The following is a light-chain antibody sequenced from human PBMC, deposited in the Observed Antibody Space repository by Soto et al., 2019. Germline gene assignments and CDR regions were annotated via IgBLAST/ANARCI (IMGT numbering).Light chain of an antibody. CDR2: DVN. Sequence: QSALTQPASVSGSPGQSITISCTGTNSDVGGYNSVSWYQQHPGKVPKIMIYDVNIRPSGVPDRFSGSKSGNTASLTISWLQAEDEADYYCSSYTSITALVFGTGTKLTVL. CDR1: NSDVGGYNS. CDR3: SSYTSITALV. J-gene: IGLJ1*01. V-gene: IGLV2-14*01.